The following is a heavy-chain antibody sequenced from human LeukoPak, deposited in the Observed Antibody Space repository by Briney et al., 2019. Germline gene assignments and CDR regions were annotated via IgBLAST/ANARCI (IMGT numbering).Heavy chain of an antibody. CDR1: GGSISGYF. V-gene: IGHV4-59*01. D-gene: IGHD2-15*01. CDR3: VRSKSGAYGWFDP. Sequence: PSETLSLTCTVSGGSISGYFWTWIRQPPGKGLEWIGYIYYTGNTNYNPSLNSRGSISIDTSKNQFSLNVNSVTAADAAMYDCVRSKSGAYGWFDPWGPGTLVTVSS. J-gene: IGHJ5*02. CDR2: IYYTGNT.